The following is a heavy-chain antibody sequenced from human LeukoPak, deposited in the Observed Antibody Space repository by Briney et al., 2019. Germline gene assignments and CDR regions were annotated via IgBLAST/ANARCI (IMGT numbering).Heavy chain of an antibody. J-gene: IGHJ5*02. CDR1: GYTFTSYG. D-gene: IGHD1-1*01. V-gene: IGHV1-46*01. Sequence: ASVKVSCKASGYTFTSYGISWVRQAPGQGLEWMGIINPSGGSTSYAQKFQGRVTMTRDMSTSTDYMELSSLRSEDTAVYYCARDNSMEDTAWWFDPWGQGTLVTVSS. CDR2: INPSGGST. CDR3: ARDNSMEDTAWWFDP.